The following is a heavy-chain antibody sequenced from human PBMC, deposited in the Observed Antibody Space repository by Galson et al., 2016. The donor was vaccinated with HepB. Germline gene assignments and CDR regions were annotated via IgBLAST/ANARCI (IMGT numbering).Heavy chain of an antibody. CDR1: GGSISTSSYY. D-gene: IGHD2-21*02. CDR2: VFHSGST. V-gene: IGHV4-39*01. Sequence: SETLSLTCTVSGGSISTSSYYWGWIRQPPGKGLEWIGSVFHSGSTHYNPSLRSRVNISVDTSKNQFSLNLNSVTAADTAVYYCASQSMVTDMALPWGQGTLVTVAS. J-gene: IGHJ5*02. CDR3: ASQSMVTDMALP.